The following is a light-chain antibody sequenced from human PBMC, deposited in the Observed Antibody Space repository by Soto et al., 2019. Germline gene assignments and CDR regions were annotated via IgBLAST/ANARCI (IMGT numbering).Light chain of an antibody. J-gene: IGKJ2*01. CDR3: QQYSSSAYT. CDR1: QSVSSSY. CDR2: GAS. Sequence: EMVLTQSPGTLSLSPGERATLSCRASQSVSSSYLAWYQQKPGQAPRLLIYGASSRATGIPDRFSGSGSGTDFNLTISILEPEDFAVYYCQQYSSSAYTFGQGTKLEIK. V-gene: IGKV3-20*01.